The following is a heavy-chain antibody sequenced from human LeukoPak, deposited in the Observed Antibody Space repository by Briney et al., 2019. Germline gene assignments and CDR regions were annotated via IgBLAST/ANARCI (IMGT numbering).Heavy chain of an antibody. V-gene: IGHV4-31*03. J-gene: IGHJ4*02. CDR2: IYYSGST. D-gene: IGHD5-18*01. CDR1: GGSISSGGYY. Sequence: SETLSLTCTVSGGSISSGGYYWSWIRQHPGKGLEWIGYIYYSGSTYYNPSLKSRVTISVDTSKNQFSLKLSSVTAADTAVYYCARDEDTAMIWWGQGTLVTVSS. CDR3: ARDEDTAMIW.